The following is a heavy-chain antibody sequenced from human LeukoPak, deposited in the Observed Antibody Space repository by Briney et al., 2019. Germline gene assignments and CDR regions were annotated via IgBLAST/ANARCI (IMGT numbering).Heavy chain of an antibody. CDR3: ARRLASSSDTFDY. D-gene: IGHD4-11*01. Sequence: SETLSLTCTVSGGSISSSSYSWGWIRQPPGKGLEWIGSIYYGGSTFYNPSLKSRVTISADTSKNQFSLNLSSVTAADTAVYYCARRLASSSDTFDYWGQGTLVTVSS. V-gene: IGHV4-39*01. J-gene: IGHJ4*02. CDR2: IYYGGST. CDR1: GGSISSSSYS.